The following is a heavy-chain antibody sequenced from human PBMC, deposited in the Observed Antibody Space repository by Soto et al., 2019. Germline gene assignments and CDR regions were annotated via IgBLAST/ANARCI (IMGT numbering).Heavy chain of an antibody. Sequence: WIRQPPGKGLEWIGYISNSGYTNYNPSLKSRVTISVDTSKNKFSLKLSSVTAADTAVYYCARKNDYYDYWGQGTRVTVSS. CDR3: ARKNDYYDY. CDR2: ISNSGYT. V-gene: IGHV4-59*01. J-gene: IGHJ4*02.